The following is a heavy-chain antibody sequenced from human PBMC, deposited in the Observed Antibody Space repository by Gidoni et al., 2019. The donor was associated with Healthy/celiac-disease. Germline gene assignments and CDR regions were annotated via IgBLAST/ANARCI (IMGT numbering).Heavy chain of an antibody. CDR1: GGSFSGYY. V-gene: IGHV4-34*01. J-gene: IGHJ4*02. CDR3: ARVCLGSSTSCPQNDY. Sequence: QVQLQQWGAGLLKPSETLSLTCAVYGGSFSGYYWSWIRQPPGKGLEWIGEINHSGSTNYNPSLKSRVTISVDTSKNQFSLKLSSVTAADTAVYYCARVCLGSSTSCPQNDYWGQGTLVTVSS. CDR2: INHSGST. D-gene: IGHD2-2*01.